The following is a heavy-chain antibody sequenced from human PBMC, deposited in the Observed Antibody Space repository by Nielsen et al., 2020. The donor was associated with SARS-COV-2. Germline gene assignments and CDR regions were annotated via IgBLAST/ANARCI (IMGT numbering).Heavy chain of an antibody. CDR3: ARTLGYGDYFDY. J-gene: IGHJ4*02. Sequence: SETLSLTCAVYGGSFSGYYWSWIRQPPGKGLEWIGEINHSGSTNYNPSLKSRVTISVDTSKNQFSLKLSSVTAADTAVYYCARTLGYGDYFDYWGQGTLVTVSS. D-gene: IGHD4-17*01. V-gene: IGHV4-34*01. CDR1: GGSFSGYY. CDR2: INHSGST.